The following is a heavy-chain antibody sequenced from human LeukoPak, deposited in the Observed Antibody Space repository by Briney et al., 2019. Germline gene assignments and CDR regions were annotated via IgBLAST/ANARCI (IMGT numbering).Heavy chain of an antibody. CDR3: ARPRGCGSARCNNFDY. J-gene: IGHJ4*02. CDR2: ISSSGDTM. D-gene: IGHD2-2*01. V-gene: IGHV3-11*04. Sequence: GGSLRLSCAASGFTFSDSYMSWIRQAPGKGLEWVAYISSSGDTMYYADSVKGRFTVSRDNAKKSLYLQMNSLRAEDTAVYYCARPRGCGSARCNNFDYWGQGTLVTVSS. CDR1: GFTFSDSY.